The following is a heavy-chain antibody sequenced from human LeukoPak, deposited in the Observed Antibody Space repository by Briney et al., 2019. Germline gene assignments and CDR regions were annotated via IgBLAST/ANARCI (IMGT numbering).Heavy chain of an antibody. D-gene: IGHD5-12*01. CDR1: GFTFNSYA. J-gene: IGHJ4*02. CDR2: ISGSGDST. CDR3: VKDLEAAYSAYGPPITFVY. Sequence: GGSLRLSCVASGFTFNSYAMSWVRQAPGKGLEWVSVISGSGDSTHYADSGKGRFTISRDNSKNTLYLQMNSLSAEDTAVYYCVKDLEAAYSAYGPPITFVYWGQGTLVTVSS. V-gene: IGHV3-23*01.